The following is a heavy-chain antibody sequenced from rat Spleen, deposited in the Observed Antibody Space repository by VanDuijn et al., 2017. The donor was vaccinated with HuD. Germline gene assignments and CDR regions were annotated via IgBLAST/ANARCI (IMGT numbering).Heavy chain of an antibody. Sequence: EVQLVESGGGLVQPGRSLKLSCAASGFTFSSFPMAWVRQAPKKGLEWVATISSDGRRNYYRDSVKGRFTISRDNAKSSLYQQMDSLRSADTATYYCTSDPIHTPLWGQGVMVTVSS. J-gene: IGHJ2*01. CDR3: TSDPIHTPL. CDR2: ISSDGRRN. V-gene: IGHV5-46*01. D-gene: IGHD1-9*01. CDR1: GFTFSSFP.